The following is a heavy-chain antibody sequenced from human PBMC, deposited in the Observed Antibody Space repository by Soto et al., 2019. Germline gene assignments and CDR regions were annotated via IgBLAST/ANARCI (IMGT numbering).Heavy chain of an antibody. CDR1: GYTFTGYY. V-gene: IGHV1-2*04. D-gene: IGHD6-6*01. CDR2: INPNSGGT. CDR3: ARDLVVLYSSSSAGLYYYGMDV. Sequence: ASVKVSCKASGYTFTGYYMHWVRQAPGQGLEWMGWINPNSGGTNYAQKFQGWVTMTRDTSISTAYMELSRLRSDDTAVYYCARDLVVLYSSSSAGLYYYGMDVWGQGTTVTVSS. J-gene: IGHJ6*02.